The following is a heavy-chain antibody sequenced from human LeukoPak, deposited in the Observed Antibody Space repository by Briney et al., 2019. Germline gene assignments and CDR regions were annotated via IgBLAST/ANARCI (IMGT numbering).Heavy chain of an antibody. CDR1: GFTFSSYG. CDR2: IWYDGSNK. Sequence: GGSLRLSCAASGFTFSSYGMDWVGQAPGKGLEWVAVIWYDGSNKYYADSVKGRFTISRDNSKNTLYLQMNSLRAEDTAVYYCARDLIAAAGLDWGQGTLVTVSS. V-gene: IGHV3-33*01. D-gene: IGHD6-13*01. CDR3: ARDLIAAAGLD. J-gene: IGHJ4*02.